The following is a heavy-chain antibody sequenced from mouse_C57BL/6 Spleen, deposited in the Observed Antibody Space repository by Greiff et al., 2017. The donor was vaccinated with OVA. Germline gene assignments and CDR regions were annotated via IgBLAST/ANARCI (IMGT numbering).Heavy chain of an antibody. V-gene: IGHV1-81*01. J-gene: IGHJ2*01. Sequence: QVQLQQSGAELARPGASVKLSCKASGYTFTSYGIRWVKQRTGQGLEWIGEIYPRSGNTYYNEKFKGKATLTADKSSSTAYMELRSLTSADAAVYVCARFYYYGSSSRDFDYGGQGTTRTVSS. D-gene: IGHD1-1*01. CDR3: ARFYYYGSSSRDFDY. CDR1: GYTFTSYG. CDR2: IYPRSGNT.